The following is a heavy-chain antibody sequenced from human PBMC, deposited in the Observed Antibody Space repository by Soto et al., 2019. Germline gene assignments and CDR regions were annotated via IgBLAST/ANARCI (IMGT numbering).Heavy chain of an antibody. V-gene: IGHV3-74*01. D-gene: IGHD3-22*01. CDR1: GFTFSSHW. CDR3: AREATYSSGRGMDV. Sequence: EVPLVESGGGSVQPGGSLRLHCAASGFTFSSHWMYWVRQAPGKGLFWVSRINSEGSSRRYADSVNGRFTVSRDNAKNTLYLQMNSLRAEDTAVYYCAREATYSSGRGMDVWGQGTLVTVSS. J-gene: IGHJ4*02. CDR2: INSEGSSR.